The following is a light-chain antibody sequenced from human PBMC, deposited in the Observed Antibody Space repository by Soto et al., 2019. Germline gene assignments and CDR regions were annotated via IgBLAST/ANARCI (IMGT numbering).Light chain of an antibody. Sequence: DIQMTQSPSSLSASVGDRVTITCRTSQNIYSYLNWYQQKPGEAPNLLIYAASSLQSGAPSRFSGSGSGTDFTLTISSLHPEDFATYYCQQGYSPPYTFGLGTKLEIK. CDR3: QQGYSPPYT. V-gene: IGKV1-39*01. J-gene: IGKJ2*01. CDR1: QNIYSY. CDR2: AAS.